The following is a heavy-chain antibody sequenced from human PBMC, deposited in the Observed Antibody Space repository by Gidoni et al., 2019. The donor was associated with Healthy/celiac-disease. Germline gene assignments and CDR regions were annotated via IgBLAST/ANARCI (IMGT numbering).Heavy chain of an antibody. D-gene: IGHD3-3*01. CDR1: GFTFSSYS. V-gene: IGHV3-21*01. Sequence: EVQLVESGGGLVKPGGSLRLSCAASGFTFSSYSMNWVRQAPGKGLEWVASISSSSSYIYYADSVKGRFTISRDNAKNSLYLQMNSLRAEDTAVYYCARTPLDEWLLFLSFDYWGQGTLVTVSS. J-gene: IGHJ4*02. CDR2: ISSSSSYI. CDR3: ARTPLDEWLLFLSFDY.